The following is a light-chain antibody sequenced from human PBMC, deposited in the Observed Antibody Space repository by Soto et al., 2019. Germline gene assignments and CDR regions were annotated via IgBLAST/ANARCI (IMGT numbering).Light chain of an antibody. CDR3: QQSYSSPFT. Sequence: DIQMTQSPSSLSASVGDRVTITCRASQSISSHLNWYQQKPGKAPQLLIYAPSSLQTGVPSRFSGSGSGTGFTLTISSLQPEDFATYYCQQSYSSPFTFGGGTKVEIK. V-gene: IGKV1-39*01. CDR1: QSISSH. J-gene: IGKJ4*01. CDR2: APS.